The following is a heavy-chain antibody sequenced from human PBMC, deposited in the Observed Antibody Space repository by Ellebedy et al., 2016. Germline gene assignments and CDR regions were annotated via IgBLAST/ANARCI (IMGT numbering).Heavy chain of an antibody. CDR1: GGAFGSYA. D-gene: IGHD3-22*01. J-gene: IGHJ5*02. CDR2: INPLLNIP. V-gene: IGHV1-69*10. Sequence: SVKVSCKASGGAFGSYAISWLRQAPGQGPEWMGGINPLLNIPTYAQKFRGRVALTADKSTSTAYMEMNSLTSEDTAVYYCAKDSDGALLHGSFDPWGQGTLVTVSS. CDR3: AKDSDGALLHGSFDP.